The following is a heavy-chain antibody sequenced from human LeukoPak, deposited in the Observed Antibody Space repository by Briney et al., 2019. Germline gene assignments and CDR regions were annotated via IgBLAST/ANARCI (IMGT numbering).Heavy chain of an antibody. J-gene: IGHJ4*02. CDR2: IYYSGST. CDR1: GGSISSSSYY. Sequence: SETLSLTCTVSGGSISSSSYYWDWIRQPPGKGLEWIGSIYYSGSTYYNPSLKSRVTISVDTSKNQFSLKLSSVTAADTAVYYCARHSGDSSSSTHYWGQGTLVTVSS. V-gene: IGHV4-39*01. CDR3: ARHSGDSSSSTHY. D-gene: IGHD6-6*01.